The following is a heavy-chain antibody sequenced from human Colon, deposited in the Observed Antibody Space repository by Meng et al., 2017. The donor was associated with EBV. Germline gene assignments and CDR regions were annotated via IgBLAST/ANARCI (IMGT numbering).Heavy chain of an antibody. V-gene: IGHV4-39*01. D-gene: IGHD3-10*01. CDR2: IYHSGST. CDR3: ARRRGGSGRDC. J-gene: IGHJ4*02. CDR1: CGSISSNGYY. Sequence: QLQQQASGPGLVKPSETLSLTCTVSCGSISSNGYYWDWVRQPPGKGLEWIGAIYHSGSTSYNPSLQSRVTMFVDTSKNQFSLMLTSVTATDTAVYYCARRRGGSGRDCWGQGTLVTVSS.